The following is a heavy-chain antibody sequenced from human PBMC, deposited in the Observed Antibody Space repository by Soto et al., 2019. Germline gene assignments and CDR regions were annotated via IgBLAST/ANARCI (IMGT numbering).Heavy chain of an antibody. CDR2: ISYDGSNK. V-gene: IGHV3-30*03. Sequence: GGSLRLSCAASGFTFSSYGMHWVRQAPGKGLEWVAVISYDGSNKYYADSVKGRFTISRDNSKNTLYLQMNSLRAEDTAVYYCATPASYYDSSSSFVDEYYFDYWGQGTLVTVSS. D-gene: IGHD3-22*01. CDR1: GFTFSSYG. J-gene: IGHJ4*02. CDR3: ATPASYYDSSSSFVDEYYFDY.